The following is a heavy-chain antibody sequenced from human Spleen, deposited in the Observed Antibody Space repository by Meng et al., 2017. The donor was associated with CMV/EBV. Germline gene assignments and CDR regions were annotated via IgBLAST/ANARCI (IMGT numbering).Heavy chain of an antibody. CDR2: IKQDGSDR. J-gene: IGHJ4*02. CDR3: VRDRGYFDF. CDR1: GFTLSTYW. Sequence: GESLKISCAASGFTLSTYWMTWVRQAPGKGLESVANIKQDGSDRCYLDSVKGRFTISRDNAKNSLYLQLNSLRVEDTAVYYCVRDRGYFDFWGQGTLVTVSS. V-gene: IGHV3-7*01.